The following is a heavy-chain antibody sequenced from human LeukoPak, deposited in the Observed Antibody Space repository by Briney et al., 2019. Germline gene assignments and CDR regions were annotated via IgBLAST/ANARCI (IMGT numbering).Heavy chain of an antibody. CDR2: IWSDGSNK. Sequence: PGRSLRLSCSASGFTFSYYAIEWVRQAGGKGLEWVALIWSDGSNKYYADWVKGRITISRDNSKNTVYLQMNSLIAEDTAVYYCARELFSSGSCPDGWGQGTLVTVSS. D-gene: IGHD3-10*01. CDR3: ARELFSSGSCPDG. CDR1: GFTFSYYA. V-gene: IGHV3-33*01. J-gene: IGHJ4*02.